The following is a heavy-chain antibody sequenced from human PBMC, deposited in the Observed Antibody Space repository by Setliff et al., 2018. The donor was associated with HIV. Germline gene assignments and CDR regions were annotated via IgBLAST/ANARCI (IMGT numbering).Heavy chain of an antibody. CDR1: GGSVSTGNYY. J-gene: IGHJ4*02. D-gene: IGHD4-17*01. CDR3: ARAAAGNTGPFDL. Sequence: PSETLSLTCTVSGGSVSTGNYYWNWIRLPPGKGLEWIGYIFYSGSTNYNPSLKSRVTISVDTSKNQFSLKLSSLTAADTAVYYCARAAAGNTGPFDLWGQGTLVTVSS. CDR2: IFYSGST. V-gene: IGHV4-61*01.